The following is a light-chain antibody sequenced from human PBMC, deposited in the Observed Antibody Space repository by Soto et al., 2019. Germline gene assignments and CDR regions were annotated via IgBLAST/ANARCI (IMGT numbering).Light chain of an antibody. CDR3: QQHNSYPFLP. CDR1: QGISSY. CDR2: AAS. J-gene: IGKJ4*01. Sequence: DIQLTQSPSFLSASVGDRVTITCRASQGISSYLAWYQQKPGKAPKLLIYAASTLQSGVPSRFRVSGTWTKFPLTISSLQPVDFPTYSRQQHNSYPFLPFGGGTKVEIK. V-gene: IGKV1-9*01.